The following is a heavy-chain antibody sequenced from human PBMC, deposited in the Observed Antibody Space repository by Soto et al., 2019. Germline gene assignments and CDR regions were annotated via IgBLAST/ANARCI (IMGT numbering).Heavy chain of an antibody. CDR1: GFTFSSYG. CDR3: VNLPESNDYDCSGT. Sequence: QVQLVESGGGVVQPGRSLRLSCAASGFTFSSYGMHWVRQAPGKGLEWVAVISYDGSNKYYADSVKGRFTISRDNSKNTLYLQMNNLRAEDTAVYYCVNLPESNDYDCSGTWGQGTLVTVSS. CDR2: ISYDGSNK. J-gene: IGHJ4*02. D-gene: IGHD3-22*01. V-gene: IGHV3-30*18.